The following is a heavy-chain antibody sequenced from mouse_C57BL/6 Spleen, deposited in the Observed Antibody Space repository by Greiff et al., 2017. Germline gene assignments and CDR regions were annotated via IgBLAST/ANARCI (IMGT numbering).Heavy chain of an antibody. D-gene: IGHD2-5*01. Sequence: VMLVESGPGLVAPSQSLSITCTVSGFSLTSYGVDWVRQSPGKGLEWLGVIWGVGSTNYNSALKSRLSISKDNSKNQVFLKMNSLQTDDTAMYYCASPRYYSNYEFAYWGQGTLVTVSA. V-gene: IGHV2-6*01. CDR2: IWGVGST. CDR1: GFSLTSYG. J-gene: IGHJ3*01. CDR3: ASPRYYSNYEFAY.